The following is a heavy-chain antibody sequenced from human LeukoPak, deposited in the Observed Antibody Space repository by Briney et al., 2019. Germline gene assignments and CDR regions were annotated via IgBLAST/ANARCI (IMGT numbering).Heavy chain of an antibody. Sequence: SQTLSLMCTVSGGSISSSWYYWSWIRQRPGEGLEWIGHIYYSGTTSHNPSLKSRVTISVDTSKNQFSLKLSSVTAADTAVYFCAKILRYQLKPLFICGQGTMVTVSS. V-gene: IGHV4-31*03. CDR3: AKILRYQLKPLFI. D-gene: IGHD3-9*01. CDR1: GGSISSSWYY. J-gene: IGHJ3*02. CDR2: IYYSGTT.